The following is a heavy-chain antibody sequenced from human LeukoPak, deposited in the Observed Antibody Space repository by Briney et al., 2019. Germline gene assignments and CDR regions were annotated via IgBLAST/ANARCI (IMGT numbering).Heavy chain of an antibody. D-gene: IGHD2-8*01. J-gene: IGHJ6*03. CDR3: ARVMVGADYKDPTENYYYYYMDV. CDR1: GGSISSGSYY. CDR2: INHSGST. Sequence: SETLSLTCTVSGGSISSGSYYWSWIRQPPGKGLEWIGEINHSGSTNYNPSLKSRVTISVDTSKNQFSLKLSSVTAADTAVYYCARVMVGADYKDPTENYYYYYMDVWGKGTTVTVSS. V-gene: IGHV4-39*07.